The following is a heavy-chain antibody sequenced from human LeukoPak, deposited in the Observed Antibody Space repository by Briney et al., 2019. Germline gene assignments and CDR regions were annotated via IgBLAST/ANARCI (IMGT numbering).Heavy chain of an antibody. CDR1: GFTVSSNY. CDR2: ISGGGGST. Sequence: GGSLRLSRAASGFTVSSNYMSWVRQAPGKGLEWVSTISGGGGSTYYADSVKGRFTISRDNSKNTLYLQVNSQRAEDTAVYYCAKGGKWDVTPFDYWGQGTLVTVSS. V-gene: IGHV3-23*01. J-gene: IGHJ4*02. D-gene: IGHD1-26*01. CDR3: AKGGKWDVTPFDY.